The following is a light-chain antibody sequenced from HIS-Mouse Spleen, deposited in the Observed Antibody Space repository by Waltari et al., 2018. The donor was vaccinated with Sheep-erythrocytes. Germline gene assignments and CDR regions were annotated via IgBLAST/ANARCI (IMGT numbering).Light chain of an antibody. V-gene: IGKV1-6*01. J-gene: IGKJ2*01. CDR1: QGIRND. CDR2: AAS. CDR3: LQDYNYPYT. Sequence: AIQMTQSPSSLSASVGDRFTITCRASQGIRNDLGWYQQKPGKATKLLIYAASSLQSGVPSRFSGSGSGTDFTLTISSLQPEDFATYYCLQDYNYPYTFGQGTKLEIK.